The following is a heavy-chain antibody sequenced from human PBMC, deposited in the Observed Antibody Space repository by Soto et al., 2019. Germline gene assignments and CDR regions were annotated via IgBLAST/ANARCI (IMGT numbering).Heavy chain of an antibody. Sequence: SETLSLTCTVSGGSISSYYWSWIRQPPGKGLEWIAHIHYSGDTNYNPSLKSRVTISVDTSKNQFSLKLSSVTAADRAMYYCARYNSYAIDYWGQGTLVTVSS. CDR3: ARYNSYAIDY. J-gene: IGHJ4*02. CDR1: GGSISSYY. CDR2: IHYSGDT. D-gene: IGHD3-16*01. V-gene: IGHV4-59*01.